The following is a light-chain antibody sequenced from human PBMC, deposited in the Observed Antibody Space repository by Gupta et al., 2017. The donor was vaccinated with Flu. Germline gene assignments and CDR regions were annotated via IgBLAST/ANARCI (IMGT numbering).Light chain of an antibody. CDR3: AEWDDSPQVV. CDR2: RDN. Sequence: QSVLPQPPSASGTPGQTVTISCSGSSSNIGNNYVYRYQQLPGMAPKLLSYRDNQRRSGVPDRGSGSKSGTSASLAISGLRSEDEAYYYCAEWDDSPQVVFGGGTKLTVL. CDR1: SSNIGNNY. J-gene: IGLJ3*02. V-gene: IGLV1-47*01.